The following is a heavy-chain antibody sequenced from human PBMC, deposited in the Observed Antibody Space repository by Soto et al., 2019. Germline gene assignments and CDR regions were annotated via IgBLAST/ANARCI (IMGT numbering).Heavy chain of an antibody. CDR1: GGSFSGYY. Sequence: SETLSLTCAVYGGSFSGYYWSWIRQPPGKGLEWIGEINHSGSTNYNPSLKSRVTISVDTSKNQFSLKLSSVTAADTAVYYCAGYCSGGSCYLYGMDVWGQGTTVTVSS. D-gene: IGHD2-15*01. J-gene: IGHJ6*02. CDR3: AGYCSGGSCYLYGMDV. CDR2: INHSGST. V-gene: IGHV4-34*01.